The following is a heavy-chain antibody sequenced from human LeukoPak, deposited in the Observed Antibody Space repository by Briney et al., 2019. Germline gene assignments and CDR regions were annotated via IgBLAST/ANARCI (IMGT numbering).Heavy chain of an antibody. D-gene: IGHD4-11*01. CDR2: IYHSGST. Sequence: SETLSLTCAVSGGSISNSNWWSWVRQPPGKGLEWIGEIYHSGSTNYNPSLKSRVTISVDKSKNQFSLKLRSVTAADTAVYYCARATVTTRDAFDIWGQGTMVTVSS. J-gene: IGHJ3*02. CDR1: GGSISNSNW. CDR3: ARATVTTRDAFDI. V-gene: IGHV4-4*02.